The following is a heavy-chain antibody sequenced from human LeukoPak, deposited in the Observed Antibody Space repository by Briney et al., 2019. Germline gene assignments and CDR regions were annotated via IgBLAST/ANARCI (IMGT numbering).Heavy chain of an antibody. V-gene: IGHV5-51*04. Sequence: GESLRISCEASGYNFTRHWIAWVRQMPGKGLEWMGVIYPGDSDTGYSPSFQGHVTMSVDKPINTAYLHWSRLKASDSAMYFCARRDYNVYYCDSWGQGTLVGVPS. D-gene: IGHD4-11*01. J-gene: IGHJ4*02. CDR2: IYPGDSDT. CDR1: GYNFTRHW. CDR3: ARRDYNVYYCDS.